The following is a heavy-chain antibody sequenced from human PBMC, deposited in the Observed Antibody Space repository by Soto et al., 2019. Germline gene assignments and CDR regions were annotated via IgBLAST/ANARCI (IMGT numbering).Heavy chain of an antibody. CDR1: GFTFSSYG. CDR3: ARDLPYWDSSGYYRDRGYFDY. V-gene: IGHV3-33*01. CDR2: IWYDGSNK. D-gene: IGHD3-22*01. J-gene: IGHJ4*02. Sequence: SGGSLRLSCAASGFTFSSYGMHWVRQAPGKGLEWVAVIWYDGSNKYYADSVKGRFTISRDNSKNTLYLQMNSLRAEDTAVYYCARDLPYWDSSGYYRDRGYFDYWGQGTLVTVSS.